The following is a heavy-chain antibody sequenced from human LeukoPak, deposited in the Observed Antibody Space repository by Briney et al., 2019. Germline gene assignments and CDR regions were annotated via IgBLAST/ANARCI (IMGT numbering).Heavy chain of an antibody. D-gene: IGHD6-13*01. CDR1: GGTFSSYT. CDR2: IIPILGIA. J-gene: IGHJ4*02. V-gene: IGHV1-69*02. Sequence: SVKVSCKASGGTFSSYTISWLRQAPGQGLEWMGRIIPILGIANYAQKFQGRVTITADKSTSTAYMELSSVRSEDTAVYYCARVGSSSWPELDYWCQGTLVTVSS. CDR3: ARVGSSSWPELDY.